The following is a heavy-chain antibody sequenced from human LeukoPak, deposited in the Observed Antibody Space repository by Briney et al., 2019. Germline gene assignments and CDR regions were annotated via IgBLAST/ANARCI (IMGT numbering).Heavy chain of an antibody. V-gene: IGHV3-23*01. J-gene: IGHJ4*02. CDR2: ISGSDSST. Sequence: GGSLRLSCAASGFTFSSSAMSWVRQAPGKGLEWVSTISGSDSSTHYADSVKGRFTISRDNSKNTLYLQMNSLRADDAAVYYCAKSGYNRFDYWGQGTLVTVSS. CDR1: GFTFSSSA. D-gene: IGHD5-24*01. CDR3: AKSGYNRFDY.